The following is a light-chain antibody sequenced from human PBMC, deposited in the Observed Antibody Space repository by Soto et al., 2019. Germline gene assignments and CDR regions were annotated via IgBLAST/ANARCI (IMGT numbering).Light chain of an antibody. Sequence: IQMTQSPSSLSASVGDRVTITCRASRYIRTALSWYQHRPGQAPKVLICVASSLQSGVPSRFSGSGYGTDFTLTISSLQPEDFATYYCLQDYNFPWTFGQGTKVEIK. J-gene: IGKJ1*01. V-gene: IGKV1-6*01. CDR2: VAS. CDR3: LQDYNFPWT. CDR1: RYIRTA.